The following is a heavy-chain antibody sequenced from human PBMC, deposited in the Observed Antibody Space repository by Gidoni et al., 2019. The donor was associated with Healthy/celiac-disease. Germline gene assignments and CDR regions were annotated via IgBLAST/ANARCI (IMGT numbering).Heavy chain of an antibody. CDR2: IEYSGST. Sequence: QVQLQESGPGLVKPSQTLSLTCTVSVGSISSGGYYWSWIRQHPGKGLEWIGYIEYSGSTYYNPSLKSRVTISVDTSKNQFSLKLSSVTAADTAVYYCARTAARPVFDYWGQGTLVTVSS. V-gene: IGHV4-31*03. CDR3: ARTAARPVFDY. D-gene: IGHD6-6*01. J-gene: IGHJ4*02. CDR1: VGSISSGGYY.